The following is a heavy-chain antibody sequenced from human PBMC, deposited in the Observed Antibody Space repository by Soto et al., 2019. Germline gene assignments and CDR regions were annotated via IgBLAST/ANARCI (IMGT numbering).Heavy chain of an antibody. J-gene: IGHJ4*02. D-gene: IGHD3-3*01. V-gene: IGHV3-30-3*01. CDR1: GFTFSSYA. CDR2: ISYDGSNK. Sequence: QTVGSLRLSCAASGFTFSSYAMHWVRQAPGKGLEWVAVISYDGSNKYYADSVKGRFTISRDNSKNTLYLQMNSLRAEDTAVYYCARDRKAYYDFWSGYYTLGSPLDYWGQGTLVTVSS. CDR3: ARDRKAYYDFWSGYYTLGSPLDY.